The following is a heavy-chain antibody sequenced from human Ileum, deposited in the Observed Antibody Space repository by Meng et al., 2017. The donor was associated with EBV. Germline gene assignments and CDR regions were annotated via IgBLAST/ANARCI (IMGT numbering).Heavy chain of an antibody. CDR1: GGSFSGYY. CDR3: ARGFYTYGSSCFDY. D-gene: IGHD6-13*01. Sequence: QVQLQQWGAGLLNPSETLSLTWGGYGGSFSGYYWTWIRQPPGKGLEWIGEINHSGSTNYNPSLKSRVTISVDKNQFSLKLSSVTAADTAVYYCARGFYTYGSSCFDYWGQGTLVTVSS. J-gene: IGHJ4*02. CDR2: INHSGST. V-gene: IGHV4-34*02.